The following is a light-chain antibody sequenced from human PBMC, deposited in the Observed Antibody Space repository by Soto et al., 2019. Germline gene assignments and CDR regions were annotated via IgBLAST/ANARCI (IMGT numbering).Light chain of an antibody. CDR2: RNN. V-gene: IGLV1-47*01. J-gene: IGLJ3*02. CDR3: AAWDDSLSGWV. CDR1: SSNIGSNY. Sequence: QSVLTQPPSASGTPGQRVTISCSGSSSNIGSNYVYWYQQLPGTAPKLLIYRNNQRPSGVPDRFSGSKSGTSXSLAISGLRXEDEADYYCAAWDDSLSGWVFGGGTKLTVL.